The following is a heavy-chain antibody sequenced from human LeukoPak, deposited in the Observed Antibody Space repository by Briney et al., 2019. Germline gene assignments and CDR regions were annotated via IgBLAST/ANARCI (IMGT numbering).Heavy chain of an antibody. CDR3: ARDLKDDGFGAEGSLDF. Sequence: ASVKASCKALGYTFTSNYVIWVRQAPGQGPEWVGWIDPNNGATYYAQQFQGRVTMARDTSSTTVYMELDSLTSDDTAVYYCARDLKDDGFGAEGSLDFWGQGTLVTVSS. J-gene: IGHJ4*02. CDR1: GYTFTSNY. V-gene: IGHV1-2*02. D-gene: IGHD3-10*01. CDR2: IDPNNGAT.